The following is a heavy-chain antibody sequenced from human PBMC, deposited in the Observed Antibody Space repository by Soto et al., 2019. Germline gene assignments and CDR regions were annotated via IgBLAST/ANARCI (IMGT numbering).Heavy chain of an antibody. D-gene: IGHD5-18*01. J-gene: IGHJ4*02. V-gene: IGHV3-15*01. CDR3: TTDTGYSYGLDY. CDR1: GFTFSNAW. Sequence: PGGSLRLSCAASGFTFSNAWMSWVRQAPGKGLEWVGRIKSKTDGGTTDYAAPVKGRFTISRDDSKNTLYLQMNSLKTEDTAVYYCTTDTGYSYGLDYWGQGTLVTVSS. CDR2: IKSKTDGGTT.